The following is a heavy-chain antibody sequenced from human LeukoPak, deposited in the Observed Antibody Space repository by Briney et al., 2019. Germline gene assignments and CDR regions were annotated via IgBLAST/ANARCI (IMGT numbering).Heavy chain of an antibody. CDR3: ARDSGSHFDY. J-gene: IGHJ4*02. V-gene: IGHV4-39*07. Sequence: SETLSLTCTVSGGSISSSSYYWGWIRQPPGKGLEWIGSMYYSGSTYYNPSLKSRVTISVDTSKNQFSLKLSSVTAADTAVYYCARDSGSHFDYWGQGTLVTVSS. CDR2: MYYSGST. CDR1: GGSISSSSYY. D-gene: IGHD1-26*01.